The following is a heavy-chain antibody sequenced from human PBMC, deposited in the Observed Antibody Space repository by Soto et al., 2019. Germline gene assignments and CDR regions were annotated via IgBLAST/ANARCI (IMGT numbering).Heavy chain of an antibody. Sequence: QVQLVQSGAEVKKPGSSVKVSCKASGGTFSSYAISWVRQAPGQGLEWMGGIIPIFGTANYAQKFQGRVTITADEATGTAYMGLSSLRSEDTAVYYCARWSPRAYTEDFWGQGTLVTVSS. J-gene: IGHJ4*02. CDR3: ARWSPRAYTEDF. CDR2: IIPIFGTA. V-gene: IGHV1-69*12. D-gene: IGHD1-1*01. CDR1: GGTFSSYA.